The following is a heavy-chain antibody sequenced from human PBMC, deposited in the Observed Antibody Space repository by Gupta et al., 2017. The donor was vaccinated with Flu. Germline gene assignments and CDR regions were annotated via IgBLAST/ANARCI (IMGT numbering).Heavy chain of an antibody. Sequence: STNFSPSLGSRLTISVDTSKNQFSLKLRSVTAADTAVYYCARGQDFWSGPPADFWGQGTLVTVSS. V-gene: IGHV4-34*01. D-gene: IGHD3-3*01. J-gene: IGHJ4*02. CDR3: ARGQDFWSGPPADF. CDR2: ST.